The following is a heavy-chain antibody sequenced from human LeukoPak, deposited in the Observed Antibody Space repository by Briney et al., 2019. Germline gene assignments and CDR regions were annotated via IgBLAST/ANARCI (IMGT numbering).Heavy chain of an antibody. Sequence: ASVKVSCKASGYTFTNYDINWVRQATGQGLEWMGWLNPHSGNTGYAQKFQGRVTMTRNTSISTAYMELSSLRSDDTAVYYCARDRDTIAATDAGGDHFHYWGQGTLVTVSS. D-gene: IGHD6-13*01. CDR3: ARDRDTIAATDAGGDHFHY. CDR2: LNPHSGNT. J-gene: IGHJ4*02. V-gene: IGHV1-8*01. CDR1: GYTFTNYD.